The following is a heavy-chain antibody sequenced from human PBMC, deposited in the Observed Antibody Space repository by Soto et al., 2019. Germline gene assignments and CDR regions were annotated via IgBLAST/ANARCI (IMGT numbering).Heavy chain of an antibody. J-gene: IGHJ5*01. CDR1: GFTFSAYT. D-gene: IGHD4-17*01. CDR2: LDPSSTYI. CDR3: VRGSYGDYDS. Sequence: EVQLEESGGGLVKPGGSLRLSCAASGFTFSAYTMNWVRQAPGKGLEWVSSLDPSSTYIYYADSVKGRFTLSRDNAKNSLFLRLNSLRADDTALYYCVRGSYGDYDSWGQGSLVTVSS. V-gene: IGHV3-21*02.